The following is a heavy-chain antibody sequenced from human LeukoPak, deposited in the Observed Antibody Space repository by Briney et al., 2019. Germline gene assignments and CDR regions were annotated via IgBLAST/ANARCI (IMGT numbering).Heavy chain of an antibody. CDR2: IYWNDDK. CDR3: AHAGYCSGGSCYSGWFDP. Sequence: SXPKLVNQPQTLTLTCTFSGFSLRTRGEGVGWIRQPPGKALEWLSLIYWNDDKRYSTALKSRRTITKETSNTQVVLTMTNMDPVDTATYYCAHAGYCSGGSCYSGWFDPWGQGTLVTVSS. CDR1: GFSLRTRGEG. V-gene: IGHV2-5*01. D-gene: IGHD2-15*01. J-gene: IGHJ5*02.